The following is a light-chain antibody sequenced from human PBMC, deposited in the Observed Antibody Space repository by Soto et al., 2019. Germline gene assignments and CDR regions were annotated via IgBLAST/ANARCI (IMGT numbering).Light chain of an antibody. CDR3: QQCGNSPLT. CDR1: QSISSSY. Sequence: EIVLTQSPGTLSLSPGERATLSCRASQSISSSYLAWYQQKPGQAPRLLIYGASSRATGIPDRFSGSGSGTDFTLTISRLEPEDFAVYYCQQCGNSPLTFGQGTQVEIK. CDR2: GAS. J-gene: IGKJ1*01. V-gene: IGKV3-20*01.